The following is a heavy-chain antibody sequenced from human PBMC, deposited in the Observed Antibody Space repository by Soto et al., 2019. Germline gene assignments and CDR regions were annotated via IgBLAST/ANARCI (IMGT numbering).Heavy chain of an antibody. CDR1: GFTFSSYW. D-gene: IGHD6-19*01. J-gene: IGHJ3*02. CDR2: INSDGSST. V-gene: IGHV3-74*01. Sequence: GGSLRLSCAASGFTFSSYWMHWVRQAPGKGLVWVSRINSDGSSTSYADSVKGRFTISRDNAKNTLYLQMNSLRAEDTAVYSCARQAGYSSGWYAFDIWGQGTMVTVSS. CDR3: ARQAGYSSGWYAFDI.